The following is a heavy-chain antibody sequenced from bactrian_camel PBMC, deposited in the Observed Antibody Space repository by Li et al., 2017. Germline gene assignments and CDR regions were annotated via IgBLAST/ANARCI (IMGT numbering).Heavy chain of an antibody. Sequence: HVQLVESGGDSVQAGGSLNVSCEASRDTLSSYCMGWFRQEPGKEREVVASIYTGGPAPYYADSVKGRFFISQDTAAKTAYLDMTALKPDDMAMYVCVADRRRRCVLPATDYQGQGTQVTVS. D-gene: IGHD4*01. J-gene: IGHJ4*01. V-gene: IGHV3-3*01. CDR2: IYTGGPAP. CDR1: RDTLSSYC.